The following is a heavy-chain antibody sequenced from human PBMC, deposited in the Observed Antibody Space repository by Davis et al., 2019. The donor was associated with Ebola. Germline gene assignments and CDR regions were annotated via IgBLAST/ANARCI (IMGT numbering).Heavy chain of an antibody. J-gene: IGHJ4*02. CDR2: IKEDGSEN. V-gene: IGHV3-7*01. D-gene: IGHD3-22*01. CDR1: GFSFRSYW. CDR3: VRLVGPN. Sequence: GESLMTSCAASGFSFRSYWMSRVRQAPGKGLEWVAKIKEDGSENLEVDSVKGRFTISRDNAKTTLYLQMNNRRAEDTAVYYCVRLVGPNWGQGTLVAVSS.